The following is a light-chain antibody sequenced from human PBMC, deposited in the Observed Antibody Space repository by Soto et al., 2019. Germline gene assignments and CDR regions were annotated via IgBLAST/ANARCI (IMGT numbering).Light chain of an antibody. CDR3: AAWDDSLNVVV. Sequence: QSVLTQPPSVSEAPRQRVTISCSGISSNIGNNAVNWYQQLPGKAPKLLIYYDDLLPSGVSDRFSGSKSGTSASLAISGLQSEDEADYYCAAWDDSLNVVVFGGGTKLTVL. CDR1: SSNIGNNA. J-gene: IGLJ2*01. CDR2: YDD. V-gene: IGLV1-36*01.